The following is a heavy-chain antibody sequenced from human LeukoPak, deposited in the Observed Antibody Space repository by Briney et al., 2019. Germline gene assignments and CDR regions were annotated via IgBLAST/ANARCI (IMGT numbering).Heavy chain of an antibody. V-gene: IGHV3-7*01. CDR3: AKDIGSTSLYNWFDP. Sequence: GGSLRLSCVASGFIFSNSWMSWVRQAPGKGLEWVANIKHDGGEKYYVDSVKGRFTISRDNSENTLYLQMNSLRAEDTAVYYCAKDIGSTSLYNWFDPWGQGTLVTVSS. D-gene: IGHD2-2*01. CDR2: IKHDGGEK. CDR1: GFIFSNSW. J-gene: IGHJ5*02.